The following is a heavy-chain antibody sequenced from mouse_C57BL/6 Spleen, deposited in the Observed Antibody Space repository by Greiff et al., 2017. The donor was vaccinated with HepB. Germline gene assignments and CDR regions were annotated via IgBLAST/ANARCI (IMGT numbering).Heavy chain of an antibody. CDR1: GYTFTSYW. D-gene: IGHD1-1*01. J-gene: IGHJ1*03. V-gene: IGHV1-52*01. Sequence: VQLQQPGAELVRPGSSVKLSCKASGYTFTSYWMHWVKQRPIQGLEWIGNIDPSDSETHYNQKFKDKATLTVDKSSSTAYMQLSSLTSEDSAVYYCARFRYYYGSSYDWYFDVWGTGTTVTVSS. CDR2: IDPSDSET. CDR3: ARFRYYYGSSYDWYFDV.